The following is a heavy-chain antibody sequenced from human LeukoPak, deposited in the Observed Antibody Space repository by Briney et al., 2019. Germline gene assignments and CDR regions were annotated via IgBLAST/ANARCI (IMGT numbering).Heavy chain of an antibody. J-gene: IGHJ3*02. Sequence: GGSLRLSCAASGFTFSTFAMIWVRQPPGKGLEWVSSISGSSSSIHYADSVKGRFTISRDNANNSLYLQMNSLRAEDTAVYYCAKPLPTYYYGSGSLLDAFDIWGQGTMVTVSS. CDR1: GFTFSTFA. D-gene: IGHD3-10*01. CDR3: AKPLPTYYYGSGSLLDAFDI. CDR2: ISGSSSSI. V-gene: IGHV3-21*01.